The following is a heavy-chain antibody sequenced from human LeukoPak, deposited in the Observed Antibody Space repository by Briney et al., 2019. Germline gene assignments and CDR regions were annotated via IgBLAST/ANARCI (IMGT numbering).Heavy chain of an antibody. Sequence: PGGSLRLSCAASGFTFSNAWMSWVRQAPGKGLEWVGRIKSKTDGGTTDYAAPVKGRFTISRDDSKNTLYLQMNSLKTEDTAVYYCTTDPGIVGATPFDYWGQGTLATVSS. CDR1: GFTFSNAW. D-gene: IGHD1-26*01. CDR3: TTDPGIVGATPFDY. CDR2: IKSKTDGGTT. J-gene: IGHJ4*02. V-gene: IGHV3-15*01.